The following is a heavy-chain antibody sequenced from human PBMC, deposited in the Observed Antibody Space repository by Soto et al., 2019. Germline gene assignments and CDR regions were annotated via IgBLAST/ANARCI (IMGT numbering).Heavy chain of an antibody. CDR2: IYSTGTT. CDR1: GFTVGNNY. Sequence: EVQLVESGGGLIQPGGSLKLSCAASGFTVGNNYMSWVRQAPGKGLEWVSLIYSTGTTKYADSVQGRFTVSRDNAKNTLYIEMNSLRAEDTALYYCAKDGRGSESYYNGFGYWGQGTLVTVSS. J-gene: IGHJ4*02. CDR3: AKDGRGSESYYNGFGY. D-gene: IGHD3-10*01. V-gene: IGHV3-53*01.